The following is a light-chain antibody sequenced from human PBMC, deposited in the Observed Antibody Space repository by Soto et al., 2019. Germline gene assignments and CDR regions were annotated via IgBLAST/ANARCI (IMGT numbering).Light chain of an antibody. V-gene: IGKV1-5*03. J-gene: IGKJ5*01. CDR3: QQYSTYSRA. Sequence: DIQMTQSPSTLSASVGDRVTITCRASQSISSWLAWYQQKPGKAPNLLIYEASSLQTGVPSRFSGRGSGTEFALTTISLQHDDFVTFYCQQYSTYSRAFGQGTKLEIK. CDR1: QSISSW. CDR2: EAS.